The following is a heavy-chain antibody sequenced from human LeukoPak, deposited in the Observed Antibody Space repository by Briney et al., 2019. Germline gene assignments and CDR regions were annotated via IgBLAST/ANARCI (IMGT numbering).Heavy chain of an antibody. J-gene: IGHJ6*02. Sequence: GGSLRLSCAASGFTFSSYWMSWVRQAPGKGLEWVANIKQDGSEKYYVDSVKGRFTISRDNAKNSLYLQMNSLRAEDTAVYYCARDLRGTGPDYGDYDYYYYYGMDVWGQGTTVTVPS. CDR1: GFTFSSYW. CDR2: IKQDGSEK. D-gene: IGHD4-17*01. CDR3: ARDLRGTGPDYGDYDYYYYYGMDV. V-gene: IGHV3-7*01.